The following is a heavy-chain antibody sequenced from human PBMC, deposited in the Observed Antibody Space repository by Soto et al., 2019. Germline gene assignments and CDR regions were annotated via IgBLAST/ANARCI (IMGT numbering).Heavy chain of an antibody. Sequence: GGSLRLSCAASGFTFRSFTMNWFRLSPGKGLEWVSTISSNSAYIYYTDALRGRFTISRDNAKNSLHLQMNSLRAEDTAVYYCTRDASRDSSARGWFDPWGPGTLVTVSS. V-gene: IGHV3-21*01. CDR1: GFTFRSFT. CDR3: TRDASRDSSARGWFDP. CDR2: ISSNSAYI. J-gene: IGHJ5*02. D-gene: IGHD6-13*01.